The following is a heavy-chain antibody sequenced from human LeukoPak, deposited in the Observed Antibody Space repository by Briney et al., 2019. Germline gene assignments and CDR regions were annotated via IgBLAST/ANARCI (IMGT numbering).Heavy chain of an antibody. D-gene: IGHD3-9*01. CDR1: GFTFSSYS. V-gene: IGHV3-21*01. CDR3: ARQLYDILTGYYHDAFDI. Sequence: GGSLRLSCAASGFTFSSYSMNWVRQAPGKGLEWVSSISSSSSYIYYADSVKGRFTISRDNAKNSLYLQMNSLRAEDTAVYYCARQLYDILTGYYHDAFDIWGQGTMVTVSS. CDR2: ISSSSSYI. J-gene: IGHJ3*02.